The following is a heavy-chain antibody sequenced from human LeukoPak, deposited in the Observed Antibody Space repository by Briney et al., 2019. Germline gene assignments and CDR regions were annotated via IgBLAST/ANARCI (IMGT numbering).Heavy chain of an antibody. D-gene: IGHD3-3*01. V-gene: IGHV1-18*01. CDR3: ARITYDFWSGYYMPDDP. CDR1: GYTFTNYG. CDR2: ISIYNGNT. Sequence: GPSVKVSSKASGYTFTNYGISWVRQAPGQGLEWMDWISIYNGNTDYAHKLRGRVTMHTDTSTSTAYMELRSLRSDDTAVYYCARITYDFWSGYYMPDDPWGQGTLVTVSS. J-gene: IGHJ5*02.